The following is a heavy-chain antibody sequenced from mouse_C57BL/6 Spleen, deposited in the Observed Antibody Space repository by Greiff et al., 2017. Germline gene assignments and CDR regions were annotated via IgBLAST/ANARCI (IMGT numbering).Heavy chain of an antibody. CDR2: INPSNGGT. J-gene: IGHJ2*01. V-gene: IGHV1-53*01. CDR1: GYTFTSYW. Sequence: QVQLQQSGAELVKPGASVKLSCKASGYTFTSYWMHWVKQRPGQGLEWIGNINPSNGGTNYNQKFKGQATLTVAKSSSTAYMQLSSLTSEDSAVYYCARPCGSSYDRGGGDYWGQGTTLTVSS. D-gene: IGHD1-1*01. CDR3: ARPCGSSYDRGGGDY.